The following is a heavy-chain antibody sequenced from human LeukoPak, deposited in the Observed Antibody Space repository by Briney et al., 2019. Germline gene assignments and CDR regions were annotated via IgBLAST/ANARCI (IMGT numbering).Heavy chain of an antibody. J-gene: IGHJ4*02. Sequence: PSETLSLTCTVSGGSISSYYWNWIRQPPGKGLEWIGYIYYSGGTYYNPSLKSRVTISVDTSENQFSLRLSSVTAADTAVYYCARLDDFWSGYYANLDYWGQGTLVTVSS. CDR1: GGSISSYY. CDR3: ARLDDFWSGYYANLDY. CDR2: IYYSGGT. V-gene: IGHV4-59*04. D-gene: IGHD3-3*01.